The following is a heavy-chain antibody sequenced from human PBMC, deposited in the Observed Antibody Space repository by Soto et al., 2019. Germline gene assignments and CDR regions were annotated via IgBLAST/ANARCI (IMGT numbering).Heavy chain of an antibody. CDR2: ISSSSSYI. D-gene: IGHD6-13*01. Sequence: GGSLRLSCAASGFTFSSYSMNWVRQAPGKGLEWVSSISSSSSYIYYADSVKGRFTISRDNAKNSLYLQMNSLRAEDTAVYYCARDSRRGAAAGFDYWGQGTLVTVSS. CDR1: GFTFSSYS. J-gene: IGHJ4*02. CDR3: ARDSRRGAAAGFDY. V-gene: IGHV3-21*01.